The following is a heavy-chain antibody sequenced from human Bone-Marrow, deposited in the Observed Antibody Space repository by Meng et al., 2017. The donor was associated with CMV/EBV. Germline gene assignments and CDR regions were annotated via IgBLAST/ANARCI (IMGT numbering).Heavy chain of an antibody. CDR1: GYTFTSYG. V-gene: IGHV1-18*01. J-gene: IGHJ4*02. Sequence: ASVKVSCKASGYTFTSYGIRWVRKAPGQGLEWMGWISAYNGNTNYAQKLQGRVTMTTDTSTSTAYMRLRSLRSDDTAVYYWARDRVVVPPDYWGQGTLVTVSS. CDR3: ARDRVVVPPDY. CDR2: ISAYNGNT. D-gene: IGHD2-15*01.